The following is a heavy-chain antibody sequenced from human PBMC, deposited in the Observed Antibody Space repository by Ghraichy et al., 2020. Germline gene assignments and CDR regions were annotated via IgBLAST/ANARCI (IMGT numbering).Heavy chain of an antibody. CDR3: ARDAGYSGYEPHYFDY. CDR1: GFTFSSYG. V-gene: IGHV3-33*08. D-gene: IGHD5-12*01. Sequence: GGSLRLSCAASGFTFSSYGMHWVRQAPGKGLEWVAVIWYDGSNKYYADSVKGRFTISRDNSKNTLYLQMNSLRAEDTAVYYCARDAGYSGYEPHYFDYWGQGTLVTVSS. CDR2: IWYDGSNK. J-gene: IGHJ4*02.